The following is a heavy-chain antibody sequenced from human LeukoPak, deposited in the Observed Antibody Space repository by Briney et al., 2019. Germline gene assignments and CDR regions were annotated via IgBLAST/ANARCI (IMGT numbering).Heavy chain of an antibody. CDR2: IYYSGST. J-gene: IGHJ2*01. Sequence: KTSETLSLTCTVSGGSIRSYYWSWIRQPPGKGLEWIGYIYYSGSTNYNPSLKSRVTISVDTSKKQLSLKLSSVTAADTAVYYCARVYYSSSYDYWYFDLWGRGTLVTVSS. D-gene: IGHD6-13*01. CDR1: GGSIRSYY. V-gene: IGHV4-59*01. CDR3: ARVYYSSSYDYWYFDL.